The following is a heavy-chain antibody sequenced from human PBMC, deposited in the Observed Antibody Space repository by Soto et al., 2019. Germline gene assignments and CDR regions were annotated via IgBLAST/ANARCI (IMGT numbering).Heavy chain of an antibody. CDR2: INAGNGNT. J-gene: IGHJ4*02. V-gene: IGHV1-3*01. CDR1: GYTFTSYA. D-gene: IGHD5-18*01. CDR3: ATDRVDTAMAAIKYYFDY. Sequence: QVQLVQSGAEVKKPGASVKVSCKASGYTFTSYAMHWVRQAPGQRLEWMGWINAGNGNTKYSQKFQGRVSIPRDTAARTAYMELSSLRSEDTAVYYCATDRVDTAMAAIKYYFDYWGQGTLVTVAS.